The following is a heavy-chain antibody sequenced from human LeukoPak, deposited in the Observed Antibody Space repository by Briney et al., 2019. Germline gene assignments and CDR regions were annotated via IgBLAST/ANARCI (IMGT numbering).Heavy chain of an antibody. CDR3: VWGHWYLTL. CDR1: GFTFSTYW. Sequence: GGSLRLSCAASGFTFSTYWMSWFRQVPGKGLEWVAHIKEDGSEKYYVDSVKGRFTISRDNAKNSLHLQMSSLRAEDAAVYYCVWGHWYLTLWGQGTLVTVSS. D-gene: IGHD6-13*01. V-gene: IGHV3-7*04. CDR2: IKEDGSEK. J-gene: IGHJ4*02.